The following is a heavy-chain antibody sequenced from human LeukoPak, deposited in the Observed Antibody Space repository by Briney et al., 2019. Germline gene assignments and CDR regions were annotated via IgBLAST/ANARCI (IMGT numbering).Heavy chain of an antibody. J-gene: IGHJ4*02. CDR3: ARGLGGSPPDY. D-gene: IGHD3-10*01. Sequence: PGGSLRLSCTASGFTFSDYHMTWMRLAPGKGPEWISYISSSGSTTYYAASVKGRFTISRDNAKNSLYLQMNSLRAEDTAVYYCARGLGGSPPDYWGQGTLVTVSS. V-gene: IGHV3-11*01. CDR1: GFTFSDYH. CDR2: ISSSGSTT.